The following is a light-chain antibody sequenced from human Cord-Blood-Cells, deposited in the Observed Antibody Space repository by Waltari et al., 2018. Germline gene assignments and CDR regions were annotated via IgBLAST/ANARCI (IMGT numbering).Light chain of an antibody. J-gene: IGKJ3*01. V-gene: IGKV3-11*01. Sequence: EVVFTQSPATLPLSPGERATISCRASQSVSSYLAWYQQKPGQAPRLLIYDASNRATGIPARFSGSGSGTDFTLTISSLEPEDFAVYYCQQRSNWPLFTFGPGTKVDIK. CDR1: QSVSSY. CDR3: QQRSNWPLFT. CDR2: DAS.